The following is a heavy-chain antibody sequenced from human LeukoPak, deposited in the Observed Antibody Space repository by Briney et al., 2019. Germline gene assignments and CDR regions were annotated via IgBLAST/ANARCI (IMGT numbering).Heavy chain of an antibody. CDR2: ISGSGGST. CDR3: AKGSGLVDYFDY. J-gene: IGHJ4*02. Sequence: GGSLRLSCAASGFTFSSYGMSWVRQAPGKGLGWVSAISGSGGSTYYADSVKGRFTISRDNSKNTLYLQMNSLRAEDTAVYYCAKGSGLVDYFDYWGQGTLVTVSS. D-gene: IGHD3-16*01. CDR1: GFTFSSYG. V-gene: IGHV3-23*01.